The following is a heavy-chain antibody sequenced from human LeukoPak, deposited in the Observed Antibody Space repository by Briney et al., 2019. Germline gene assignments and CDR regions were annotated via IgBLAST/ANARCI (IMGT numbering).Heavy chain of an antibody. Sequence: PGRSLRLSCAASGFTFSSYAMHWVRQAPGKGLEWVAVISYDGSNKYYADSVKGRFTISRDNPKNTLYLQMNSLRAEDTAVYYCARDKDEALDYWGQGTLVTVSS. J-gene: IGHJ4*02. CDR1: GFTFSSYA. CDR2: ISYDGSNK. CDR3: ARDKDEALDY. V-gene: IGHV3-30-3*01.